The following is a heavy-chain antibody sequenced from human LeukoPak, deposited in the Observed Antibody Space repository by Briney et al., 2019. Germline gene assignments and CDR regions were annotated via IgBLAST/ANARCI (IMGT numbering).Heavy chain of an antibody. Sequence: SETLSLTCTVSGGSISSGDYYWSWLRQPPGKGLEWIGYIYYSGSTYYNPSLKSRVTISVDTSKNQFSLKLSSVTAADTAVYYCATKTTVMFESWFDPWGQGTLVTVSS. J-gene: IGHJ5*02. D-gene: IGHD4-11*01. CDR3: ATKTTVMFESWFDP. V-gene: IGHV4-30-4*01. CDR2: IYYSGST. CDR1: GGSISSGDYY.